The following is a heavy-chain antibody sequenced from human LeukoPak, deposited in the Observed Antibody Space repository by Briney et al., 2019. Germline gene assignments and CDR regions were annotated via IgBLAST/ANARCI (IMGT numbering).Heavy chain of an antibody. V-gene: IGHV4-34*01. D-gene: IGHD5-18*01. CDR1: GGSFSGYY. CDR2: INHRGSS. Sequence: SETLSLTCAVYGGSFSGYYWTWIRQSPGKGLGWIGEINHRGSSNYNPSLKSRVTISVDTSKNQFSLRLTSVTAADTAVYFCATIKRGNIFGYFDFWGQGIPVTVSS. J-gene: IGHJ4*02. CDR3: ATIKRGNIFGYFDF.